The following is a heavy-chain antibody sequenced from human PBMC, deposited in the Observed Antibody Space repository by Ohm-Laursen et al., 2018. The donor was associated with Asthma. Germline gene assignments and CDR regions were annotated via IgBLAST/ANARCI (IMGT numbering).Heavy chain of an antibody. Sequence: SLRLSCAASGFTFSDYYMSWVRQAPGRGLEWVSGITSSSDSKTYYADSVMGRFSISRDNSKNTLYLQMNSLRAEDTAVYYCAKPQGDRYYYYYYGMDVWGQGTTVTVSS. CDR2: ITSSSDSKT. V-gene: IGHV3-23*01. J-gene: IGHJ6*02. CDR1: GFTFSDYY. CDR3: AKPQGDRYYYYYYGMDV. D-gene: IGHD3-16*01.